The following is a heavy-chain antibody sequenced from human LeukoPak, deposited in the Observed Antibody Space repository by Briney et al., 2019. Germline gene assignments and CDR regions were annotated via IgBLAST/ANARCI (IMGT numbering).Heavy chain of an antibody. CDR2: IYYSGTT. V-gene: IGHV4-38-2*02. D-gene: IGHD2-15*01. CDR1: GYSMSSGYY. J-gene: IGHJ4*02. Sequence: SETLSLTCTVSGYSMSSGYYWGWIRQSPGKGLECIGNIYYSGTTYYNPSLKSRVTISVDTSKIQFSLNLSSVTAADTAVYYCARGYCSGGVCYPFDYWGQGTLVTVSS. CDR3: ARGYCSGGVCYPFDY.